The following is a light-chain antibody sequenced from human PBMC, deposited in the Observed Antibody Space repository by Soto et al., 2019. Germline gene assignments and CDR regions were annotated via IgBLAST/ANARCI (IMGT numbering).Light chain of an antibody. CDR1: SSDVGGHNY. Sequence: QSALIQPASVSGSPGQSITISCTGTSSDVGGHNYVSWYQQHPGKAPKLIIYEVTNRPSGVSNRFSGSKSGNTASLSISGLQAEDEADYYCTSCTSSSTLVVFGGGTQLTVL. CDR2: EVT. J-gene: IGLJ3*02. V-gene: IGLV2-14*01. CDR3: TSCTSSSTLVV.